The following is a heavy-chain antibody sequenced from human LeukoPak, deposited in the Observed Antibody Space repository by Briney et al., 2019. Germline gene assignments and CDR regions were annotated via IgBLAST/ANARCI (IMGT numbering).Heavy chain of an antibody. CDR1: GGSFNIYA. V-gene: IGHV1-69*13. D-gene: IGHD3-10*01. CDR3: ARNSMIRGGIDDY. J-gene: IGHJ4*02. CDR2: IIPMFNKP. Sequence: EASVKVSCKASGGSFNIYAISWVRQAPGQGLEWMGRIIPMFNKPNYAQELQGRVTITADESTSTAYMELSSLRFEDTAVYYCARNSMIRGGIDDYWGQGTLVTVSS.